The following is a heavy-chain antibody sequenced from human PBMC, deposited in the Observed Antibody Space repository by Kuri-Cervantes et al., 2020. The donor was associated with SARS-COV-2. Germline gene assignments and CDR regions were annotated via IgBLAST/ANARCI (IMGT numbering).Heavy chain of an antibody. CDR1: GGSFNNYY. D-gene: IGHD2-21*01. J-gene: IGHJ4*02. Sequence: ESLKISCAVYGGSFNNYYWNWIRQPPGKVLEWIGEINHTGSTNYNPSLKSRVTISAVTSKNQFSIKVNSVTAADTAMYYCARVPATGPVAGGFDSWGLGTLVTVSS. CDR2: INHTGST. CDR3: ARVPATGPVAGGFDS. V-gene: IGHV4-34*01.